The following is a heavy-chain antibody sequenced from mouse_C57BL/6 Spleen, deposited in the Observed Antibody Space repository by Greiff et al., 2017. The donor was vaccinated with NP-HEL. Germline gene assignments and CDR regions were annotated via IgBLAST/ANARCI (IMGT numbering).Heavy chain of an antibody. V-gene: IGHV1-39*01. CDR2: INPNYGTT. CDR3: ARGYGSSRYYAMDY. Sequence: VQLQQSGPELVKPGASVKISCKASGYSFTDYNMNWVKQSNGKSLEWIGVINPNYGTTSYNQKFKGKATLTVDQSSSTAYMQLNSLTSEDAAVYYCARGYGSSRYYAMDYWGQGTSVTVSS. J-gene: IGHJ4*01. D-gene: IGHD1-1*01. CDR1: GYSFTDYN.